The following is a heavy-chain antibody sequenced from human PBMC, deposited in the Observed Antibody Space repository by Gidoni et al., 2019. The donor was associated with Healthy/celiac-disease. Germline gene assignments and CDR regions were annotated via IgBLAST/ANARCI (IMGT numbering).Heavy chain of an antibody. V-gene: IGHV3-30-3*01. D-gene: IGHD3-10*01. CDR1: VFTFRSYA. J-gene: IGHJ4*02. Sequence: QVQLVESGGGVVQPGRSLRLSCAASVFTFRSYAMLWVRQAPGKGLEWVAVISYDGSNKYYADSVKGRFTISRDNSKNTLYLQMNSLRAEDTAVYYCAREQWFGELLPFEYWGQGTLVTVSS. CDR3: AREQWFGELLPFEY. CDR2: ISYDGSNK.